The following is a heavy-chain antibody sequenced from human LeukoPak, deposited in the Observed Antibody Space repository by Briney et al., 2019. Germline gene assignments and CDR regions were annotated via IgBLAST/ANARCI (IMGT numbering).Heavy chain of an antibody. D-gene: IGHD3-10*01. CDR2: IKQDGSET. V-gene: IGHV3-7*01. J-gene: IGHJ3*01. Sequence: PGGSLRLSCAASGFIFNNYWMSWVRQAPGQGLEWVANIKQDGSETYYVDSVKGRFTISRDNAKNSLFLQMNSLRAEDTAVYYCTREGSYLDAFDFWGQGTMVTVSS. CDR1: GFIFNNYW. CDR3: TREGSYLDAFDF.